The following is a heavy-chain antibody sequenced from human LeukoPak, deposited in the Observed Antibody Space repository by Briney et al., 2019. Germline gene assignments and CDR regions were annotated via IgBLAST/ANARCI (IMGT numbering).Heavy chain of an antibody. CDR3: ARARSPRLVSSHFDY. V-gene: IGHV4-34*01. CDR1: GGSFSGYY. J-gene: IGHJ4*02. Sequence: SETLSLTCAVYGGSFSGYYWSWIRQPPGKGLEWIGEINHSGSTNYNPSLKSRVTISVDTSKNQFSLKLSSVTAADTAVYYCARARSPRLVSSHFDYWGQGTLVTVSS. CDR2: INHSGST. D-gene: IGHD6-19*01.